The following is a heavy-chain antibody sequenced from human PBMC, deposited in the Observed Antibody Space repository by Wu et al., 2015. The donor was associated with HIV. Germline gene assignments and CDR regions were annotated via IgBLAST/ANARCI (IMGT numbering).Heavy chain of an antibody. CDR1: GYTFTDYY. D-gene: IGHD1-14*01. V-gene: IGHV1-2*02. CDR3: GRVSPPES. J-gene: IGHJ6*04. CDR2: INCNSGDT. Sequence: QVQLLQSGAEVKKPGASVMVSCKASGYTFTDYYIHWVRQAPGQGLEWMGWINCNSGDTVYTQKFQGRVTMTRDTSNNTVYMELSRLNSADTAVYYCGRVSPPESWGKGTTVIVSS.